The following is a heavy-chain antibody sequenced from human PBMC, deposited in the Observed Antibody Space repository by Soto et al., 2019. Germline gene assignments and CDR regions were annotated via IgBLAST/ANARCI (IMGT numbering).Heavy chain of an antibody. D-gene: IGHD5-18*01. CDR1: CGSVSSGSYY. CDR2: INYSGST. J-gene: IGHJ6*04. V-gene: IGHV4-61*01. Sequence: PSETLSLTCTVSCGSVSSGSYYWSWIRQPPGKGLEWIGYINYSGSTNYNPYLKSRVTISVDTSKNQFSLKLSSVTAADTAVDYWAMDPVRYSRDYDYGMDVWGKGTTVTVSS. CDR3: AMDPVRYSRDYDYGMDV.